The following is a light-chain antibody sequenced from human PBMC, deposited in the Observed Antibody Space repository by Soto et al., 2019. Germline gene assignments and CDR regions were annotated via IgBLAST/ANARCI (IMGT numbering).Light chain of an antibody. CDR2: SVS. Sequence: QSALAQPASVSGSPGQSITISCTGTSSDVGGYDYVSWYQQHPGKAPKLMIYSVSYRPSGVSNRFSGSKSGNTASLTISGLQAEDEADYYCTSYTSSSTPYVFGTGTKLTVL. CDR1: SSDVGGYDY. CDR3: TSYTSSSTPYV. V-gene: IGLV2-14*01. J-gene: IGLJ1*01.